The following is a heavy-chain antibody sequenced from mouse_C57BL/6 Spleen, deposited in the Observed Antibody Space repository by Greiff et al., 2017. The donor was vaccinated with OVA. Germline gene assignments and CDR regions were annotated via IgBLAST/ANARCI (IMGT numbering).Heavy chain of an antibody. CDR3: ASYYGSSYGWAMDY. V-gene: IGHV1-77*01. CDR1: GYTFTDYY. CDR2: IGPGSGST. D-gene: IGHD1-1*01. J-gene: IGHJ4*01. Sequence: QVHVKQSGAELVKPGASVKISCKASGYTFTDYYINWVKQRPGQGLEWIGKIGPGSGSTYYNEKFKGKATLTADKSSSTAYMQLSSLTSEDSAVYFCASYYGSSYGWAMDYWGQGTSVTVSS.